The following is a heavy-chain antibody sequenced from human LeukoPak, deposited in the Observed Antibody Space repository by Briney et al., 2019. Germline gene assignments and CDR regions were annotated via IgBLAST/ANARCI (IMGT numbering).Heavy chain of an antibody. CDR3: ARGGYCTNGVCYPPALFDY. CDR2: ISAYNGNT. CDR1: GYTFTSYG. Sequence: ASVKVSCKASGYTFTSYGISWVRQAPGQGLEWMGWISAYNGNTNYAQKLQGRVTMTTDTSTSTAYMELRSLRSDDTAVYYCARGGYCTNGVCYPPALFDYWGRGTLVTVSS. J-gene: IGHJ4*02. V-gene: IGHV1-18*01. D-gene: IGHD2-8*01.